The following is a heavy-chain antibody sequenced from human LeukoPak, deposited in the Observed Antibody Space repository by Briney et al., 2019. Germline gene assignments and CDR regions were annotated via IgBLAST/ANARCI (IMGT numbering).Heavy chain of an antibody. D-gene: IGHD2-2*01. V-gene: IGHV1-69*05. CDR1: GGTFSSFA. CDR3: ARGPLYCSSTSCYSPGYYYYYMDV. J-gene: IGHJ6*03. CDR2: IIPIFGTA. Sequence: SVKVSCKASGGTFSSFAISWVRHAPGQGLEWMGAIIPIFGTANYAQKFQGRVTITTDESASTAYMELSSLRSEDTAVYYCARGPLYCSSTSCYSPGYYYYYMDVWGKGTPVTVSS.